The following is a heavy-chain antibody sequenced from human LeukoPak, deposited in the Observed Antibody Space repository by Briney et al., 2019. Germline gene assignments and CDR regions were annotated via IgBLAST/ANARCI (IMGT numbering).Heavy chain of an antibody. CDR1: GFTFSSYW. D-gene: IGHD2-2*02. CDR3: ARDHARYTAYYHGMDV. V-gene: IGHV3-7*01. CDR2: IKQDGSEK. J-gene: IGHJ6*02. Sequence: GGSLRLSCAAPGFTFSSYWMSWVRQAPGKGLEWVANIKQDGSEKYYVDSVKGRFTISRDNAKNSLYLQMNSLRAEDTAVYYCARDHARYTAYYHGMDVWGQGTTVTVSS.